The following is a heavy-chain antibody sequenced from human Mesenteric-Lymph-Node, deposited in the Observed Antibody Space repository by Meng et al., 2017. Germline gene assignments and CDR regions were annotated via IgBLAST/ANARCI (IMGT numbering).Heavy chain of an antibody. J-gene: IGHJ5*02. CDR2: INHSVST. D-gene: IGHD3-3*01. CDR1: GGSFSGNY. V-gene: IGHV4-34*01. CDR3: ARVQSGFWSSYYSVRWFDP. Sequence: SETLSLTCAVYGGSFSGNYWSWIRQPPGKGLEWIGEINHSVSTNYNPSPKSRVTISVDTSKNQFSLKLSSVTAADTAVYYCARVQSGFWSSYYSVRWFDPWGQGTLVTVSS.